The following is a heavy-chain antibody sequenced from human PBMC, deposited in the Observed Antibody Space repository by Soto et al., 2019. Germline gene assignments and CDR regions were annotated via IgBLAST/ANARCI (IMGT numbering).Heavy chain of an antibody. CDR3: ARDSENLGPLYCSGGSCPLGMDV. Sequence: QPGGSLRLSCAASGFTFSSYWMHWVRQAPGKGLVWVSRINSDGSSTSYADSVKGRFTISRDNAKNTLYLQMNSLRAEDTAVYYCARDSENLGPLYCSGGSCPLGMDVWGQGTTVTVSS. J-gene: IGHJ6*02. D-gene: IGHD2-15*01. V-gene: IGHV3-74*01. CDR2: INSDGSST. CDR1: GFTFSSYW.